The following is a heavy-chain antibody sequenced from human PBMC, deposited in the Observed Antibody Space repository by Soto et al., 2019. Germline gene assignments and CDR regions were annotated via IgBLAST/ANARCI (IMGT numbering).Heavy chain of an antibody. CDR1: GFTFSSYG. CDR3: ARDSPDSSGWYFDY. D-gene: IGHD6-19*01. V-gene: IGHV3-33*01. Sequence: QVQLVESGGGVVQPGRSLRLSCAASGFTFSSYGMHWVRQAPGKGLEWVAVIWYDGSNKYYADSVKGRFTISRDNSKNTLDLQMNSLRAEDTAVYYCARDSPDSSGWYFDYWGQGTLVTVSS. CDR2: IWYDGSNK. J-gene: IGHJ4*02.